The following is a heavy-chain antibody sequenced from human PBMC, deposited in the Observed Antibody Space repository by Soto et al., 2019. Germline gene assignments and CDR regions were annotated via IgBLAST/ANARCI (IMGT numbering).Heavy chain of an antibody. J-gene: IGHJ4*02. CDR3: TTRHGLNIF. CDR2: IAAGVDRT. Sequence: GGSLRLSCAVSGFTIWTYAMSWVRQSPGKGPEWVSAIAAGVDRTFYADSVKGRFTISRDNSKNTLYLQMSSLRAEDTALYYCTTRHGLNIFWGQGTLVTVSS. D-gene: IGHD2-8*01. CDR1: GFTIWTYA. V-gene: IGHV3-23*01.